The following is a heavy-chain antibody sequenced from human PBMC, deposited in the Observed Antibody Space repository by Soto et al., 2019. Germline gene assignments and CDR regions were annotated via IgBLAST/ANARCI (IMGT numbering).Heavy chain of an antibody. J-gene: IGHJ5*02. D-gene: IGHD3-22*01. V-gene: IGHV1-58*01. Sequence: SVKVSCKASGFTFTSSAVQWVRQARGQRLEWKGWIVVGSGNTNYAQKFQERVTITRDMSTSTAYMELSSLRSEDTAVYYCAADPHYYDSSGYLNWFDPWGQGTLVTVSA. CDR2: IVVGSGNT. CDR1: GFTFTSSA. CDR3: AADPHYYDSSGYLNWFDP.